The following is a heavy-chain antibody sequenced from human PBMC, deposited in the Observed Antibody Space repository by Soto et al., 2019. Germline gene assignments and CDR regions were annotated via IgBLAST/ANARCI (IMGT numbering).Heavy chain of an antibody. CDR1: GFTFSSYA. D-gene: IGHD4-17*01. CDR3: AKPQAEYGDYGNYYYYYMDV. Sequence: GGSLRLSCAASGFTFSSYAMSWVRQAPGKGLEWVSAISGSGGSTYYADSVKGRFTISRDNSKNTLYLQMNSLRAEDTAVYYCAKPQAEYGDYGNYYYYYMDVWGKGTTVTVSS. V-gene: IGHV3-23*01. J-gene: IGHJ6*03. CDR2: ISGSGGST.